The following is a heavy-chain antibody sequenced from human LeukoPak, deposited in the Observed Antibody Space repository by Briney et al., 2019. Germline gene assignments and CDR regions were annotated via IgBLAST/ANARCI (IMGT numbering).Heavy chain of an antibody. CDR3: ARDFAPYYFDY. D-gene: IGHD3-3*01. J-gene: IGHJ4*02. CDR2: IYYSGST. CDR1: GGSISSYY. Sequence: SETLSLTCTVSGGSISSYYWTWIRQPPGKGLEWIGYIYYSGSTNYNPSLESRVTISVDTSKDQFSLKLNSVTAADTAVYYCARDFAPYYFDYWGQGTLVTVSS. V-gene: IGHV4-59*13.